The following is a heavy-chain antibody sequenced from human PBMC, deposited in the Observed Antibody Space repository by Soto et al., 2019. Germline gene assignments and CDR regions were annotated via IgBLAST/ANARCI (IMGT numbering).Heavy chain of an antibody. Sequence: GGSLRLSCAASGCTVSSNYMSWVRQAPGKGLEWISIIYSAGNTYYADSVKGRFTISRDNSKNTLYLQMNSLGAEDTAVYYCARDFVVGGPTINYYYGMDVWGQGTTVTVSS. CDR1: GCTVSSNY. CDR2: IYSAGNT. D-gene: IGHD1-26*01. CDR3: ARDFVVGGPTINYYYGMDV. J-gene: IGHJ6*02. V-gene: IGHV3-66*01.